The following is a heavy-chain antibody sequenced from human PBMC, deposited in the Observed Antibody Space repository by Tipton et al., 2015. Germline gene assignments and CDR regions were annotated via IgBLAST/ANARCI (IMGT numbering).Heavy chain of an antibody. J-gene: IGHJ4*02. CDR1: GGSVSSGNYY. Sequence: GLVKPSESLSLTCNVSGGSVSSGNYYWSWIRQPPGKALEWIGYISYTDTTHYNPSLKSRVTISLDLSKNQFSLRLSSVTAADTAVYYCACQDYDLLSRDYPAIDYWGQGTLVIVSS. CDR3: ACQDYDLLSRDYPAIDY. CDR2: ISYTDTT. V-gene: IGHV4-61*01. D-gene: IGHD3-3*01.